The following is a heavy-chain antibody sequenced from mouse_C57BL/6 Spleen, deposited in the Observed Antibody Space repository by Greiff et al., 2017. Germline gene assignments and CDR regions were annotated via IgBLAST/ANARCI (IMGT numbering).Heavy chain of an antibody. V-gene: IGHV14-3*01. D-gene: IGHD1-1*01. CDR1: GFNIKNTY. J-gene: IGHJ4*01. Sequence: EVQLQQSVAELVRPGASVKLSCTASGFNIKNTYMHWVKQRPEQGLEWIGRIDPANGNTKYAPKFQGKATITADTSSNTAYLQLSRLTSEDTAIYYCAPTVVARHYAMDYWGQGTSVTVSS. CDR2: IDPANGNT. CDR3: APTVVARHYAMDY.